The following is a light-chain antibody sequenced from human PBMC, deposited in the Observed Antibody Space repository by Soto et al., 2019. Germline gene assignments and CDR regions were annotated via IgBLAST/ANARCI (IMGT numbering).Light chain of an antibody. J-gene: IGKJ1*01. CDR3: QHYNSYSEA. V-gene: IGKV1-5*03. CDR1: QTISSW. Sequence: DIQMTQSPSTLSGSVGDRVTITCRASQTISSWLAWDQQKPGKAPKRLVYKESTLNSGVPSRSSGSGSGTEFTLTISSLQPDDFATSYCQHYNSYSEAFGQGTKVELK. CDR2: KES.